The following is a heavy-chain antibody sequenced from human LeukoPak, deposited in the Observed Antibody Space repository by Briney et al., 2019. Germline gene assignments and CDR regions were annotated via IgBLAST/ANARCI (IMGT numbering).Heavy chain of an antibody. CDR2: ISGSGGST. CDR1: GLTFSGYA. D-gene: IGHD4-17*01. V-gene: IGHV3-23*01. CDR3: AKGSTTTVTMFGD. Sequence: GSLRLSCAASGLTFSGYAMSWVRQAPGKGLEWVSAISGSGGSTYYADSVKGRFTISRDNSKNTLYLQMNSLRAEDTATYYCAKGSTTTVTMFGDWGQGTLVTVSS. J-gene: IGHJ4*02.